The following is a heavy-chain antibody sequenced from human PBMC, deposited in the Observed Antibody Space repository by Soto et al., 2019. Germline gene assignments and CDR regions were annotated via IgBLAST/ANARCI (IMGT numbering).Heavy chain of an antibody. D-gene: IGHD3-16*01. CDR1: GFTFSSYG. V-gene: IGHV3-33*01. Sequence: QVQLRESGGGVGQPGRSLRISCEASGFTFSSYGMHWVRQAPGKGLEWVAVIWQDGTTEEYAESVKGRFKISRDDSKKMVFLELNNLPAEDTAVYYCARDEVWGTPRFYFRFWGQGIRVIVSS. CDR3: ARDEVWGTPRFYFRF. CDR2: IWQDGTTE. J-gene: IGHJ4*02.